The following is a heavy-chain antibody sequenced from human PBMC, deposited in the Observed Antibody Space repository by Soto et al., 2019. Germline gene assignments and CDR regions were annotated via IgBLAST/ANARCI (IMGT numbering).Heavy chain of an antibody. J-gene: IGHJ4*02. V-gene: IGHV3-23*01. CDR3: AKGAAMVRGVIISQIDY. CDR1: GFTFSSYA. CDR2: ISGSGGST. D-gene: IGHD3-10*01. Sequence: GGSLRLSCAASGFTFSSYAMSWVRQAPGKGLEWVSAISGSGGSTYYADSVKGRFTISRDNSKNTLYLQMNSLRAEDTAVYYCAKGAAMVRGVIISQIDYWGQGTLVTVSS.